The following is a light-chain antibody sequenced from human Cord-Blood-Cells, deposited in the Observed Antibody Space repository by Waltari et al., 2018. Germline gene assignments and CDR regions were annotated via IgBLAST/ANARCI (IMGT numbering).Light chain of an antibody. CDR3: QQRSNWPSIT. J-gene: IGKJ5*01. V-gene: IGKV3-11*01. CDR1: QSVSSY. Sequence: EIVLTQSPATLSLSPGERATLSCRASQSVSSYVAWYQQKPGQAPRLLIYDASNRATGIPARFSGSGSGTDCTLTISSLEPEDFAVYYCQQRSNWPSITVGQGTRREIK. CDR2: DAS.